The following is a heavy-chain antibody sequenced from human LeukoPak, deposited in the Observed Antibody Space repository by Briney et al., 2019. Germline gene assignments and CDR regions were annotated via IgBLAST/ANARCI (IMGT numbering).Heavy chain of an antibody. Sequence: ASVKVSCKASGYTFTNNYMHWVRQAPGQGLEWMGIINPSGDNTWYAQKFQGRVTMTRDMATSTDYMEVSSLRSEDTAVYYCARVRNLQDIVVVPAAMTPYNYYYYMDVWGKGTTVTISS. V-gene: IGHV1-46*01. CDR1: GYTFTNNY. D-gene: IGHD2-2*01. CDR2: INPSGDNT. CDR3: ARVRNLQDIVVVPAAMTPYNYYYYMDV. J-gene: IGHJ6*03.